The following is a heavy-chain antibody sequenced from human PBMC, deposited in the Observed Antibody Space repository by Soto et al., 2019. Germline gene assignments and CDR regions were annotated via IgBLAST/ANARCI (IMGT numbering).Heavy chain of an antibody. V-gene: IGHV4-30-4*01. Sequence: QVQLQESGPGLVKPSQTLSLTCTVSGGSISSGDYYWSWIRQPPGKGLEWIGYIYYSGSTYYNTSLKSRVTISVDTSKNQFSLKLSSVTAADTAVYYCARDTPLWFGGFDYWGQGTLVTVSS. CDR3: ARDTPLWFGGFDY. CDR1: GGSISSGDYY. D-gene: IGHD3-10*01. J-gene: IGHJ4*02. CDR2: IYYSGST.